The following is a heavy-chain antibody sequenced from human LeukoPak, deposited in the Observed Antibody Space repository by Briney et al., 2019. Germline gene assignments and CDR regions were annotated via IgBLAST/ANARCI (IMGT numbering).Heavy chain of an antibody. D-gene: IGHD6-6*01. V-gene: IGHV3-30*02. J-gene: IGHJ4*02. CDR2: IRYDGGYK. Sequence: GGSLRLSCAASNFMFSNYDMNWARQAPGKGLEWVAFIRYDGGYKNSAESVQGRFTISRDNSKSTLYLQMNSLRAEDTAVYYCAKGRGYSSSSGDFDYWGQGTLVTVFS. CDR1: NFMFSNYD. CDR3: AKGRGYSSSSGDFDY.